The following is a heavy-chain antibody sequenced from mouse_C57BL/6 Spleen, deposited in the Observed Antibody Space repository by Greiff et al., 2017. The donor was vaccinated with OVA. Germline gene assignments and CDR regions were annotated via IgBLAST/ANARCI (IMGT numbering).Heavy chain of an antibody. CDR1: GYAFSSYW. CDR2: IYPGDGDT. Sequence: QVQLKQSGAELVKPGASVKISCKASGYAFSSYWMNWVKQRPGKGLEWIGQIYPGDGDTNYNGKFKGKATLTADKSSSTAYMQLSSLTSEDSAVYFCARSINTALGGYFDVWGTGTTVTVSS. V-gene: IGHV1-80*01. CDR3: ARSINTALGGYFDV. D-gene: IGHD1-1*01. J-gene: IGHJ1*03.